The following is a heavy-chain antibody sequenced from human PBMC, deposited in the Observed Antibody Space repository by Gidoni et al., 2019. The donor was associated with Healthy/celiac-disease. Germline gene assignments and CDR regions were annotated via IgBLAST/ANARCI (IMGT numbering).Heavy chain of an antibody. J-gene: IGHJ6*03. CDR1: GYSFTSYW. V-gene: IGHV5-10-1*03. Sequence: QLLQSGAEVKKPGASLRISCKGSGYSFTSYWISWVRQMRGKGLEWMGRIDPSDSYTNYSPSFQGHVTSSADKSISTDYLQWSRLKGSDTAMYDCADRGRPSDYYYYYMDVWGKGTTVTVSS. CDR2: IDPSDSYT. D-gene: IGHD5-12*01. CDR3: ADRGRPSDYYYYYMDV.